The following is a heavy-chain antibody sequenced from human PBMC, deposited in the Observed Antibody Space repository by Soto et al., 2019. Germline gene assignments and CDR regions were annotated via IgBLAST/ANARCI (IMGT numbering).Heavy chain of an antibody. CDR1: GFTFSSYG. D-gene: IGHD3-3*01. CDR2: ILYDGSNK. J-gene: IGHJ6*02. Sequence: QVQLVASGGGVVQPGRSLRLSCAASGFTFSSYGMHWVRQAPGKGLEWVAVILYDGSNKYYADSVKGRFTISRDNPKNTLYLQRNSPRAEDTAVYYWAKVLEQDDYYYGMDVRGQGTTDTVSS. CDR3: AKVLEQDDYYYGMDV. V-gene: IGHV3-30*18.